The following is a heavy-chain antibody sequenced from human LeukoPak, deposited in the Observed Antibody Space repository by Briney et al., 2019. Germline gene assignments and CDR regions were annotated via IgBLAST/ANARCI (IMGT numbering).Heavy chain of an antibody. V-gene: IGHV4-59*01. CDR1: MGSISNYY. Sequence: SETLSLTCTVSMGSISNYYWTWIRQSPGKGLDWIGYIYHSGSTTYSPSLKSRVTISLDSPKNQFSLKLNSVTAADTAVYYCARGAFYDSIAYYFDNWGQGALVTVSS. CDR2: IYHSGST. D-gene: IGHD3-22*01. J-gene: IGHJ4*02. CDR3: ARGAFYDSIAYYFDN.